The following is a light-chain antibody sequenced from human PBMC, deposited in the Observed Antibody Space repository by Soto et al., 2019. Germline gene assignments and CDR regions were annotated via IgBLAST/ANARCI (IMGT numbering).Light chain of an antibody. CDR1: QSVGSD. V-gene: IGKV3D-15*01. Sequence: EMVMTQSPATLSVSPGERATLSCRGIQSVGSDLAWYQQKPGQAPRLVIYDIFTRATGVPTRISGSGSGTEFPLANDCLQSEALAVYFCQPDKSWPHAVGAGTKVDNK. CDR2: DIF. J-gene: IGKJ4*01. CDR3: QPDKSWPHA.